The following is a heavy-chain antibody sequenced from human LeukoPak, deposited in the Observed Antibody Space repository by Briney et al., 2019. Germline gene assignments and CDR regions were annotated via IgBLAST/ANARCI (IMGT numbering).Heavy chain of an antibody. CDR2: IIPIFGTA. CDR1: GGTFSSYA. Sequence: SVKVCCKASGGTFSSYAISWVRQAPGQGLEWMGGIIPIFGTANYAQKFQGRVTITADESTSTAYMELSSLRSEDTAVYYCARDARSYVEDAFDIWGQGTMVTVSS. J-gene: IGHJ3*02. CDR3: ARDARSYVEDAFDI. V-gene: IGHV1-69*13. D-gene: IGHD3-16*01.